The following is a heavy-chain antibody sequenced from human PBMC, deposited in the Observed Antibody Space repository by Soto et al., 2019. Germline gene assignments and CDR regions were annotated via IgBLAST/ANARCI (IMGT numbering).Heavy chain of an antibody. CDR2: ISGTGGST. J-gene: IGHJ6*03. CDR1: GLTFTQYA. V-gene: IGHV3-23*01. D-gene: IGHD5-12*01. Sequence: EAQLLESGGGLVHPGGSLRISCAASGLTFTQYAMTWVRQAPGKGLQWVSAISGTGGSTYYADSVKGRFTVSRDNSKNTVYLQMNSLRAEDTALYYCAKETGGYSKSGYDMDVWGKGTTVTVTS. CDR3: AKETGGYSKSGYDMDV.